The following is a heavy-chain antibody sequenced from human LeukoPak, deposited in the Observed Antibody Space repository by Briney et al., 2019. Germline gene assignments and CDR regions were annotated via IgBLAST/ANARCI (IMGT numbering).Heavy chain of an antibody. CDR1: GFTFSSYA. V-gene: IGHV3-23*01. J-gene: IGHJ6*03. Sequence: GGSLRLSCAASGFTFSSYAMSWVRQAPGKGLAWVSAISGSGGSTYYADSVKGRFTISRDNAKNSLYLQMNSLRAEDTALYYCARLSAYYYGSYFYYYMDVWGKGTTVTVSS. CDR2: ISGSGGST. CDR3: ARLSAYYYGSYFYYYMDV. D-gene: IGHD3-10*01.